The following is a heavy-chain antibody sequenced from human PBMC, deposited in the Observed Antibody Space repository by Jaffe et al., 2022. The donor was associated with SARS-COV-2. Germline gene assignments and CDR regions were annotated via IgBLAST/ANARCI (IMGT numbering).Heavy chain of an antibody. V-gene: IGHV3-11*05. CDR1: GFSFSDYY. J-gene: IGHJ6*02. CDR2: ITTSSYT. D-gene: IGHD7-27*01. CDR3: ARNNNWGMDV. Sequence: QMQLVQSGGGLVKPGESLRLSCAASGFSFSDYYMTWIRQAPGKGLEWVSDITTSSYTAYADSVKGRFTISRDNAKNSLYLQMNNLRAEDTALYYCARNNNWGMDVWGQGTSLTVSS.